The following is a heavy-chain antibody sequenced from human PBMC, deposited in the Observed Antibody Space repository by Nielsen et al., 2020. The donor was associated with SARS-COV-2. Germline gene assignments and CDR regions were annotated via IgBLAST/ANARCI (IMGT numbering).Heavy chain of an antibody. J-gene: IGHJ6*03. D-gene: IGHD6-19*01. CDR1: GFTFSSYG. V-gene: IGHV3-33*01. Sequence: GGSLRLSCAASGFTFSSYGMHWVRQAPGKGLEWVAVIWYDGSNKYYADSVKGRFTISRDNAKNSLYLQMNSLRAEDTAVYYCARFVVDSSGWYESYYYYYYMDVWGKGTTVTVSS. CDR3: ARFVVDSSGWYESYYYYYYMDV. CDR2: IWYDGSNK.